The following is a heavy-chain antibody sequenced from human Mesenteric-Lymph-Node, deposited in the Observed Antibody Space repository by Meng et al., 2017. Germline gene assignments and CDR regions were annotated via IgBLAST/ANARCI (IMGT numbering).Heavy chain of an antibody. CDR2: IYYSGST. CDR3: ARVGWRQWSFDL. J-gene: IGHJ2*01. V-gene: IGHV4-30-4*01. D-gene: IGHD5-18*01. Sequence: VLLHKSCPGLVKPPHTLSLTCTVSGGSISSGDYYWSWIRQPPGKGLELIGHIYYSGSTSYNPSLKSRVTISVDTSNNQFSLKLSSVTAADTAVYYCARVGWRQWSFDLWGRGTLVTVSS. CDR1: GGSISSGDYY.